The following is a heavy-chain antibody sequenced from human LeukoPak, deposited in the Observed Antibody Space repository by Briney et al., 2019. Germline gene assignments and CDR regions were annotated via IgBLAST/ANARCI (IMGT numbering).Heavy chain of an antibody. CDR2: ISAYNGNT. CDR3: ARGALFGVVPLPFDY. J-gene: IGHJ4*02. V-gene: IGHV1-18*01. D-gene: IGHD3-3*01. Sequence: ASVKVSCKASGYTFTSYGISWVRQAPGQGLEWMGWISAYNGNTNYARKLQGRVTMTTDTSTSTAYMELRSLRSDDTAVYYCARGALFGVVPLPFDYWGQGTLVTVSS. CDR1: GYTFTSYG.